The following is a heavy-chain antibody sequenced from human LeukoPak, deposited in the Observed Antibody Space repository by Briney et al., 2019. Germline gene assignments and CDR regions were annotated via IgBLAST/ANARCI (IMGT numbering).Heavy chain of an antibody. D-gene: IGHD3-9*01. V-gene: IGHV4-59*01. J-gene: IGHJ6*02. Sequence: PSETLSLTCTVSGGSISIYYWSWIRQPPGKGLEWIGYTYNSGSTNYNPSLKSRVTISVDTSKNQFSLKLSSVTAADTAVYYCARGRGYYDILTGYYIQYYYYGMDVWGQGTTVTVSS. CDR1: GGSISIYY. CDR2: TYNSGST. CDR3: ARGRGYYDILTGYYIQYYYYGMDV.